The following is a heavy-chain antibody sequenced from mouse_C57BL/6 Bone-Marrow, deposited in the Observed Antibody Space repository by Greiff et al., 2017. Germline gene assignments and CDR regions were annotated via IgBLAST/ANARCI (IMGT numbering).Heavy chain of an antibody. D-gene: IGHD1-1*01. CDR2: IDPSDSYT. Sequence: VQLQQPGAELVRPGTSVKLSCKASGYTFTSYWMHWVKQRPGQGLEWIGVIDPSDSYTNYNQKFKGKATLTVDTSSSTAYMQLSSLTSEDSAVYYCAREGDYCYAAWFAYWGQGTLVTVSA. V-gene: IGHV1-59*01. J-gene: IGHJ3*01. CDR1: GYTFTSYW. CDR3: AREGDYCYAAWFAY.